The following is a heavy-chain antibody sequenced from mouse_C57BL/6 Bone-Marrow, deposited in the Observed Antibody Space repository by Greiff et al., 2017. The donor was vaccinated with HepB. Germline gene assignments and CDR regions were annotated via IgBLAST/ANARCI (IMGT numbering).Heavy chain of an antibody. CDR3: ARSSSGSSFYWYFDV. V-gene: IGHV1-55*01. CDR2: IYPGSGST. Sequence: QVQLQQPGAELVKPGASVKMSCKASGYTFTSYWITWVKQRPGQGLEWIGDIYPGSGSTNYNEKFKSKATLTVDTSSSTAYLQLSSLTSEDSAVYYCARSSSGSSFYWYFDVWGTGTTVTVSS. J-gene: IGHJ1*03. CDR1: GYTFTSYW. D-gene: IGHD1-1*01.